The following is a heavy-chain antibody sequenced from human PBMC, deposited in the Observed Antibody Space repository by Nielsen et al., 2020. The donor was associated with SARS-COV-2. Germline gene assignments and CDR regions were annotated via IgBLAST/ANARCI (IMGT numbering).Heavy chain of an antibody. CDR3: ARDFWNDLEKVDY. J-gene: IGHJ4*02. CDR1: GYTFTSYA. CDR2: INAGNGNT. V-gene: IGHV1-3*01. D-gene: IGHD1-1*01. Sequence: ASVKVSCKASGYTFTSYAMHWVRQAPGQRIEWMGWINAGNGNTKYSQKFQGRVTITRDTSASTAYMELSSLRSEDTAVYYCARDFWNDLEKVDYWGQGTLVNVSS.